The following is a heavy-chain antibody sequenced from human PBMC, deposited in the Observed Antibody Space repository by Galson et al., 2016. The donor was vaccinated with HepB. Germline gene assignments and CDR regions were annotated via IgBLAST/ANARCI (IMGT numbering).Heavy chain of an antibody. D-gene: IGHD2-15*01. CDR1: GFTFSFHW. CDR3: GKGGGWSMDA. Sequence: SLRLACAASGFTFSFHWMAWVRQAPGKGLEWVATIKEDGSDKYYVVSVKGRFPISKDNARNSLYLQMNGLRAEDTAVYYCGKGGGWSMDAWGQGTTVTVSS. J-gene: IGHJ6*02. V-gene: IGHV3-7*01. CDR2: IKEDGSDK.